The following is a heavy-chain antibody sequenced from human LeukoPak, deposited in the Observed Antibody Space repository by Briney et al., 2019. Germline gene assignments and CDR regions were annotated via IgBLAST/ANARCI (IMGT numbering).Heavy chain of an antibody. CDR3: AREGCERSWYGEGDPYAFRSTYYYYMDV. V-gene: IGHV1-46*01. CDR1: GYTFTSYY. Sequence: ASVKVSCKASGYTFTSYYMHWVRQAPGQGLEWMGIINPSGGSTSYAQKFQGRVTMTRDMSTSTVYMELSSLRSEDTAVYYCAREGCERSWYGEGDPYAFRSTYYYYMDVWGKGTTVTVSS. D-gene: IGHD6-13*01. CDR2: INPSGGST. J-gene: IGHJ6*03.